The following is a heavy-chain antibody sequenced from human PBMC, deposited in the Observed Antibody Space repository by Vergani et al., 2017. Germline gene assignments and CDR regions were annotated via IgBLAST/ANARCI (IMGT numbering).Heavy chain of an antibody. CDR1: GFTFSSYW. Sequence: EVQLVESGGGLVQPGGSLRLSCAASGFTFSSYWMSWVRQAPGKGLEWVANIKQDGSEKYYVDSVKGRFTISRDNAKNTLYLQMNSLRAEDTAVYYCARDGPMVREFYHMDVWGKGTTVTVSS. D-gene: IGHD3-10*01. CDR2: IKQDGSEK. CDR3: ARDGPMVREFYHMDV. V-gene: IGHV3-7*01. J-gene: IGHJ6*03.